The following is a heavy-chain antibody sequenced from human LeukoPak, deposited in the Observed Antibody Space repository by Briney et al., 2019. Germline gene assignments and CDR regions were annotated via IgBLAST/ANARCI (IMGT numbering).Heavy chain of an antibody. CDR1: GSTFTSYG. CDR3: ARMDRLSATPTTDWFDP. J-gene: IGHJ5*02. V-gene: IGHV1-8*01. Sequence: PVASMKVSCKASGSTFTSYGINWVRQATGQGLEWMGWMNPKNGATAYAQKFQGRVTMPRDTSIGTAYMELSSLVSEDTAAYYCARMDRLSATPTTDWFDPWGQGILVTVSS. D-gene: IGHD3-16*02. CDR2: MNPKNGAT.